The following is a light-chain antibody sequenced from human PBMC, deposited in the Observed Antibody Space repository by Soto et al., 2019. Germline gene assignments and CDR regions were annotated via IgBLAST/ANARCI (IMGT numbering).Light chain of an antibody. CDR1: SSDIGAYKF. CDR2: EVS. J-gene: IGLJ2*01. V-gene: IGLV2-8*01. Sequence: QSVLTQPPSASGSPGQSVAISCTGTSSDIGAYKFVSWYQQHPGKAPRLILYEVSRRPLGVPDRFSGSKSGNTASLTVSGLLADDEADYYCSLYAGTNSVVFGGGTKLTVL. CDR3: SLYAGTNSVV.